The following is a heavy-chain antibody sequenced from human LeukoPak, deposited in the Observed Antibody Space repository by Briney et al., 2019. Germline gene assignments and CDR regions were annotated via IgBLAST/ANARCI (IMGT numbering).Heavy chain of an antibody. V-gene: IGHV3-48*03. J-gene: IGHJ4*02. Sequence: GRSLRPSCAASGFALSVYEMYWVRQAPGKGLEWVSYISSSGGTRYYADSVKGRFTISRDNDKNSLYLQMNSLRAEDTAVYYCATLTVASRFDYWGQGTLVTVAS. D-gene: IGHD6-19*01. CDR3: ATLTVASRFDY. CDR1: GFALSVYE. CDR2: ISSSGGTR.